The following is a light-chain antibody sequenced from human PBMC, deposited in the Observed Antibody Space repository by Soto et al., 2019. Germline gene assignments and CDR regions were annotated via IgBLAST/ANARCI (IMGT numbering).Light chain of an antibody. V-gene: IGKV1-6*01. J-gene: IGKJ1*01. CDR2: ASS. CDR3: LQDYTYPRT. Sequence: IQMTQSPSSLSASVGDRVTIACRASQGIRNALVWYQQRPGKAPTLLIYASSNLQAGVPSRFRGSGSGAEFTLTISSLQPEDSATYYCLQDYTYPRTFGQGTKVEI. CDR1: QGIRNA.